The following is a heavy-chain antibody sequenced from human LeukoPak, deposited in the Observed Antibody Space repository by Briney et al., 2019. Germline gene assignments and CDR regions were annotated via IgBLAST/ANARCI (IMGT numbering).Heavy chain of an antibody. D-gene: IGHD6-19*01. V-gene: IGHV3-23*01. J-gene: IGHJ4*02. Sequence: GGSLRLSCAASGFTFSSYAMSWVRQAPGKGLEWVSAISGSGGSTYSANSVKGRFTISRDNSKNTLYLQINSLRAEDTAVYYCAKPISSGWYSFDYWGQGTLVTVSS. CDR3: AKPISSGWYSFDY. CDR2: ISGSGGST. CDR1: GFTFSSYA.